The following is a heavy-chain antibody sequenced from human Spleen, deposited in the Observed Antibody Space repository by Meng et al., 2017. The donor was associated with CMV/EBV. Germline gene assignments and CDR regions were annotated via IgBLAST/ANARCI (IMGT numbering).Heavy chain of an antibody. D-gene: IGHD3-3*01. J-gene: IGHJ6*02. CDR1: GFTFSNFA. CDR3: ASWGSGYPYYYYYGMDV. CDR2: ISYDGSDK. V-gene: IGHV3-30*04. Sequence: GESLKISCAASGFTFSNFAMHWVRRAPGKGLEWLAVISYDGSDKYFADSVKGRFTISRDNSRNTLFLQMNSLRAEDTAVYYCASWGSGYPYYYYYGMDVWGQGTTVTVSS.